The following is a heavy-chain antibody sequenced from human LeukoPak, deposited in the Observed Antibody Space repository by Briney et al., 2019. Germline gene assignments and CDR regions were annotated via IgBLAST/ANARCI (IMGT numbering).Heavy chain of an antibody. CDR1: GYTFTSYY. CDR3: ARDAVQTRSENWFDP. J-gene: IGHJ5*02. Sequence: AASVKVSCKASGYTFTSYYMHWVLQAPGQGLEWMGIINPSGGSTCYAQKFQGRVTMTRDTSTSTVYMELSSLRSEDTAVYYCARDAVQTRSENWFDPWGQGTLVTVSS. CDR2: INPSGGST. D-gene: IGHD6-25*01. V-gene: IGHV1-46*01.